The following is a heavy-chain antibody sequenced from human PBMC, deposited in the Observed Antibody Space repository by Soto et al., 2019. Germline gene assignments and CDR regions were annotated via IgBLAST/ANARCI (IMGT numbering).Heavy chain of an antibody. V-gene: IGHV1-69*12. CDR2: IIPIFGTA. CDR3: ASHYDSSGYYYRGLDY. J-gene: IGHJ4*02. D-gene: IGHD3-22*01. Sequence: QVQLVQSGAEVKKPGSSVKVSCKASGCTFSSYAISWVRQAPGQGLEWMGGIIPIFGTADYAQKFQGRVTITADESTSTAYMELSSLRSEDTDVYYCASHYDSSGYYYRGLDYWGQGTLVTVSS. CDR1: GCTFSSYA.